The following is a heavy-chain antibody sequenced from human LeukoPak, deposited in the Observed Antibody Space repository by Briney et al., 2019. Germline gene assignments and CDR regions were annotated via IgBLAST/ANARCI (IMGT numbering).Heavy chain of an antibody. CDR2: VKKDGSEK. Sequence: GGSLRLSCAASGFTFSNYWMNWVRQAPGKGLEWVASVKKDGSEKFYVESVKGRFTISRDNAKNSLYLQVNFLRAEDTAVYCCARALSSGYYNLYFDYWGQGTLVTVSS. CDR3: ARALSSGYYNLYFDY. CDR1: GFTFSNYW. J-gene: IGHJ4*02. D-gene: IGHD3-22*01. V-gene: IGHV3-7*04.